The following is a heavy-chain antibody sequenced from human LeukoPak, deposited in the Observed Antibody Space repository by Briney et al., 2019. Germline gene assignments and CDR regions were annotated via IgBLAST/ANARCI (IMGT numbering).Heavy chain of an antibody. J-gene: IGHJ6*02. V-gene: IGHV3-48*04. CDR2: IRSSGNTM. D-gene: IGHD2-2*01. CDR3: ARDQGYQLPDGMGV. Sequence: GGSLRLSCAASGFTFSSYGMHWVRQAPGKGLEWVSYIRSSGNTMYYADSVKGRFTISRDNAKNSLYLQMNSLRAEDTALYYCARDQGYQLPDGMGVWGQGTTVTVSS. CDR1: GFTFSSYG.